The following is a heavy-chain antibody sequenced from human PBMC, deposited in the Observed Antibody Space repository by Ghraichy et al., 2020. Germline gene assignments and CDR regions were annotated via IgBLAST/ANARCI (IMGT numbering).Heavy chain of an antibody. V-gene: IGHV4-39*07. CDR3: ARVYSSSWHFYYYYGMDV. CDR1: GGSISSSSYY. Sequence: SETLSLTCTVSGGSISSSSYYWGWIRQPPGKGLEWIGSIYYSGSTYYNPSLKSRVTISVDTSKNQFSLKLSSVTAADTAVYYCARVYSSSWHFYYYYGMDVWGQGTTVTVSS. CDR2: IYYSGST. J-gene: IGHJ6*02. D-gene: IGHD6-13*01.